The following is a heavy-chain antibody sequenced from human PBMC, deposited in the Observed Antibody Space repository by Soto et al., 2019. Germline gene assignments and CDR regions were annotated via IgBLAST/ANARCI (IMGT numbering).Heavy chain of an antibody. CDR1: GFTFSIYA. V-gene: IGHV3-23*01. D-gene: IGHD1-26*01. CDR3: AKDYGGSYSWPSLDY. Sequence: EVQLLESGGGLVQPGGSLRLSCAASGFTFSIYAMSWVRQAPGKGLEWVSAISGSGGSTYYADSVKGRFTISRDNSKNSLYLQMNSLRAEATAVYYCAKDYGGSYSWPSLDYWGQGTLVTVSS. J-gene: IGHJ4*02. CDR2: ISGSGGST.